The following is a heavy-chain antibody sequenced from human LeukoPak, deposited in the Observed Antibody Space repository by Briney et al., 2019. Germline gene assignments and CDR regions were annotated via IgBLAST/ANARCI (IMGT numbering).Heavy chain of an antibody. CDR1: GGTFSSYA. CDR3: ARGEGYCSSTSCHRAGHWFDP. CDR2: IIPIFGTA. J-gene: IGHJ5*02. D-gene: IGHD2-2*02. V-gene: IGHV1-69*05. Sequence: ASVKVSCKASGGTFSSYAISWVRQAPGQGLEWMGGIIPIFGTANYAQKFQGRVTITTDESTSTAYMELSSLRSEDTAVYYCARGEGYCSSTSCHRAGHWFDPWGQGTLVTVSS.